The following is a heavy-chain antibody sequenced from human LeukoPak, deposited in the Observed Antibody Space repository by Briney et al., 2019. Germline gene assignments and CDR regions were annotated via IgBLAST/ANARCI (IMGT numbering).Heavy chain of an antibody. V-gene: IGHV3-23*01. D-gene: IGHD2-2*01. Sequence: GGSLRLSCAASGFTFSSYAMSWVRQAPGKGLEWVSVISGSGSNTYYADSVKGRFTISRDNSKNTLYLQMNSLRAEDTAVYYCARDRIRYCSSTSCWFDYWGQGTLVTVSS. CDR1: GFTFSSYA. CDR2: ISGSGSNT. CDR3: ARDRIRYCSSTSCWFDY. J-gene: IGHJ4*02.